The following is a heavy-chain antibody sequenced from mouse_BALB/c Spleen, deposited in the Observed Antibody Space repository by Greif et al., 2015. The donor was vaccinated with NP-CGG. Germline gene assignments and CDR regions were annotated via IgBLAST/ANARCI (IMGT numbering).Heavy chain of an antibody. CDR2: IDPANGNT. CDR1: GFNIKDTY. V-gene: IGHV14-3*02. Sequence: VHVKQSGAELVKPGASVKLSCTASGFNIKDTYMHWVKQRPEQGLEWIGRIDPANGNTKYDPKFQGKATITADTSSNTAYLQLSSLTSEDTAVYYCARWDWYFDVWGAGTMVTVSS. CDR3: ARWDWYFDV. J-gene: IGHJ1*01.